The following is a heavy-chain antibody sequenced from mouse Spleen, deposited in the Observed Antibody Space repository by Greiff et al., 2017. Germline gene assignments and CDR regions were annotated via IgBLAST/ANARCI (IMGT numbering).Heavy chain of an antibody. CDR3: ASWYGNYDYYAMDY. D-gene: IGHD2-10*02. V-gene: IGHV5-6-2*01. CDR1: GFTFSSYA. Sequence: EVQLVESGGGLVQPGGSLKLSCAASGFTFSSYAMSWVRQTPEKRLEWVAAINSNGGSTYYPDTVKDRFTISRDNAKNTLYLQMSSLRSEDTALYYCASWYGNYDYYAMDYWGQGTSVTVSS. J-gene: IGHJ4*01. CDR2: INSNGGST.